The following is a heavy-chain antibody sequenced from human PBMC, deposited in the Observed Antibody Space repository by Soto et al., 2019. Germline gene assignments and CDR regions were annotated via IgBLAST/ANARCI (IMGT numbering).Heavy chain of an antibody. J-gene: IGHJ3*02. D-gene: IGHD6-13*01. CDR1: GYSFTTYL. Sequence: GESLKISCKGSGYSFTTYLIGWMRQMPGKGLEWMGIIYPGDSDTRYSPSFQGQVTISADKSITTAYLQWSSLKASDTAIYYCARRVSWHLDIWGQGTKVTVSS. V-gene: IGHV5-51*01. CDR2: IYPGDSDT. CDR3: ARRVSWHLDI.